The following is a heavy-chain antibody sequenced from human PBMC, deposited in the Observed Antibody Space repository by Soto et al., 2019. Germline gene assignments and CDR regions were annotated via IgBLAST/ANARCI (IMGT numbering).Heavy chain of an antibody. CDR3: ARWAIFGVVPYTVDY. Sequence: QVQLQESGPGLVKPSQTLSLTCTVSGGSISSGGYYWSWIRQHPGKGLAWIGYIYYSGSTYYNPSLKRRVTISVDTSKNQFSLKLSSVTAADTAVYYCARWAIFGVVPYTVDYWGQGTLVTVSS. CDR2: IYYSGST. CDR1: GGSISSGGYY. V-gene: IGHV4-31*03. J-gene: IGHJ4*02. D-gene: IGHD3-3*02.